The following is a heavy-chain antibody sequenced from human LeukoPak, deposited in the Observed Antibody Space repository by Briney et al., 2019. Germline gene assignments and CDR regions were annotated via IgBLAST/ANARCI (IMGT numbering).Heavy chain of an antibody. CDR1: GGSISSHY. CDR2: IFYSGNT. CDR3: ARGRYSSSWYY. D-gene: IGHD6-13*01. V-gene: IGHV4-59*11. Sequence: SETLSLTCTVPGGSISSHYWSWIRQPPGKGLEWIGYIFYSGNTNCNPSLKSRVTISIDTSKTQFSLKLSSVTAADTAVYYCARGRYSSSWYYWGQGALVTVSS. J-gene: IGHJ4*02.